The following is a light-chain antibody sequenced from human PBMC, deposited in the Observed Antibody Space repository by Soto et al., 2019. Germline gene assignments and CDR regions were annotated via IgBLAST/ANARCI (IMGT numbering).Light chain of an antibody. CDR1: QSVGRSY. V-gene: IGKV3-20*01. Sequence: DIVWTQSQCTLSFSPGERATLSYRARQSVGRSYLAWYQQNPGQDPRLLISSVSKRATGIPDRFSGGGSGTDFTLNISRVEPEDFALYICQQYDGSPITFGQGTRLEIK. J-gene: IGKJ5*01. CDR2: SVS. CDR3: QQYDGSPIT.